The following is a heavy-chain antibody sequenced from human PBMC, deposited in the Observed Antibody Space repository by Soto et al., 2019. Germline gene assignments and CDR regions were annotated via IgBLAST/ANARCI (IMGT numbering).Heavy chain of an antibody. CDR3: ARAILVRRVVINRSDGFDM. J-gene: IGHJ3*02. D-gene: IGHD3-10*01. CDR2: IYHSGST. V-gene: IGHV4-61*01. Sequence: SETLSLTCTVSGGSVSSGSYYWSWIRQPPGKGLEWIGYIYHSGSTNYNPSLKSRVTISVDTSKNQFSLKLSSVTAADTAVYYCARAILVRRVVINRSDGFDMWGQGTMVTVSS. CDR1: GGSVSSGSYY.